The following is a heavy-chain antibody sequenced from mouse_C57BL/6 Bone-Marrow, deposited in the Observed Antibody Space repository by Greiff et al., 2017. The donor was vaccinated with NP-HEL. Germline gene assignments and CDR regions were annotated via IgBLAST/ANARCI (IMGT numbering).Heavy chain of an antibody. D-gene: IGHD2-4*01. J-gene: IGHJ1*03. V-gene: IGHV1-5*01. CDR2: IYPGNSDT. CDR1: GYTFTSYW. CDR3: TPFIYYDYTGYFDV. Sequence: EVQLQQSGTVLARPGASVKMSCKTSGYTFTSYWMHWVKQRPGQGLEWIGAIYPGNSDTSYNQKFKGKAKLTAVTSASTAYMELSSLTNEDSAVYYCTPFIYYDYTGYFDVWGTGTTVTVSS.